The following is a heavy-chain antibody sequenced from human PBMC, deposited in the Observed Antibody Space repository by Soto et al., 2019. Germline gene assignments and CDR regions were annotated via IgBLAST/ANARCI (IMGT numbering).Heavy chain of an antibody. CDR3: ARRYGGNFDY. J-gene: IGHJ4*02. V-gene: IGHV4-59*01. CDR1: GASTSGYY. Sequence: SETLSLTCTVSGASTSGYYWNWIRQPPGKRLEWIGYIYNSGTFTYNPSLRSRIRMSIDTSKNQISLELSSVTAADTAVYYCARRYGGNFDYWGQGTLVTVSS. D-gene: IGHD1-26*01. CDR2: IYNSGTF.